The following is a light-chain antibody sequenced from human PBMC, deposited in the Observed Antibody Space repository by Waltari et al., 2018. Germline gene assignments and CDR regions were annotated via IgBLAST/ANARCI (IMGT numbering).Light chain of an antibody. CDR2: DVS. CDR3: QQYGSSFT. CDR1: QRFDSNY. J-gene: IGKJ4*01. V-gene: IGKV3-20*01. Sequence: IVFTHSPATLSLSPGQRAPLSCRASQRFDSNYLAGYQHKPGQAPRLLSYDVSSRGTGIPDRFSGSGSGTDVTLTISRLEPEDFAVYYCQQYGSSFTFGGGTKVEI.